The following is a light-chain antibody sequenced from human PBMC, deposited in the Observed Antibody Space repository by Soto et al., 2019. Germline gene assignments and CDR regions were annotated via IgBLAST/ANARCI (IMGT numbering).Light chain of an antibody. CDR2: DAS. V-gene: IGKV3-20*01. CDR1: QSVGNNN. Sequence: EIVLTQSPGTLSLSLGERATLSCRASQSVGNNNLAWYQQKPGQAPRFLIYDASSRATGIPDRFSGSGSGTDFTLTISRLEPEDFAVYYCQQYGSTPLTFGGGTKVEIK. CDR3: QQYGSTPLT. J-gene: IGKJ4*01.